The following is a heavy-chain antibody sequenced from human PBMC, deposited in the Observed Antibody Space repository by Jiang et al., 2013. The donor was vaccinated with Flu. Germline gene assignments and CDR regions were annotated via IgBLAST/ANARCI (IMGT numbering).Heavy chain of an antibody. CDR2: ISSSSSYI. CDR1: GFTFSTCS. J-gene: IGHJ3*01. Sequence: VQLVESGGGLVKPGGSLRLSCAASGFTFSTCSMNWVRQAPGKGLEWVSSISSSSSYIYYADSLKGRFTISRDNAKNSLYLQMNSLRAEDTAVYYCARTYFYGSSGYAPDAFDLWGQGQSSPSPQ. V-gene: IGHV3-21*01. D-gene: IGHD3-22*01. CDR3: ARTYFYGSSGYAPDAFDL.